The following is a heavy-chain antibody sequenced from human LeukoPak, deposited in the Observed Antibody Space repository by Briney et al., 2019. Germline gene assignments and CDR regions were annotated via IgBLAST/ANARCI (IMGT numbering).Heavy chain of an antibody. CDR2: INHSGST. J-gene: IGHJ4*02. V-gene: IGHV4-34*01. Sequence: SETLSLTCAVYGGSFSGYYWSWIRQPPGKGLEWIGEINHSGSTNYNPSLKSRVTISVDTSKNQFSLKLSSVTAADTAVYYCARGVFVWSGYYPGYWGQGTLVTVSS. CDR1: GGSFSGYY. CDR3: ARGVFVWSGYYPGY. D-gene: IGHD3-3*01.